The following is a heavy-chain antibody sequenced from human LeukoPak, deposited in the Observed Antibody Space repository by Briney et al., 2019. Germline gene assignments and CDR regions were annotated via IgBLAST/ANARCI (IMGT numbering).Heavy chain of an antibody. CDR1: GFTFSSSG. CDR3: ARAKGVSTGYRPTDY. J-gene: IGHJ4*02. CDR2: IWYDGSNR. Sequence: GGSLRLSCAASGFTFSSSGMHWVRQAPGKGLEWVAVIWYDGSNRYYADPVKGRFIVPRDNSKNTLYLQMNSLRAEDTAVYYCARAKGVSTGYRPTDYWGQGTLVTVSS. D-gene: IGHD3-22*01. V-gene: IGHV3-33*01.